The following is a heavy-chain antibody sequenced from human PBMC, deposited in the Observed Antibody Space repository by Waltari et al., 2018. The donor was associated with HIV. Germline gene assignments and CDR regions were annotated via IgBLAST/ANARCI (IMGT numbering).Heavy chain of an antibody. CDR3: ARLKDIVVVVSLSAFDY. CDR2: IYPGDSDT. Sequence: GPEVKKPGESLKISCKVSGYTFTNYWIGWARQMPGKGLEWMGVIYPGDSDTRYSPSFQGQVTISADKSITTAYLQWTSLKASDTAMYYCARLKDIVVVVSLSAFDYWGQGTLVTVSS. J-gene: IGHJ4*02. D-gene: IGHD2-15*01. CDR1: GYTFTNYW. V-gene: IGHV5-51*01.